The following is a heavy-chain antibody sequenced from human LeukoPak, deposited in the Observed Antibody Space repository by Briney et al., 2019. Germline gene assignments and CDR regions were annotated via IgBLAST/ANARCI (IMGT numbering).Heavy chain of an antibody. CDR1: GFTFSSYV. D-gene: IGHD3-16*02. V-gene: IGHV3-23*01. CDR3: VKGGGSYRVPPTFDY. CDR2: ISGSGSYT. Sequence: GGSLRLSCAVSGFTFSSYVMSWVRQAPAKGLEWVSGISGSGSYTDYAESVKGRFTISRDNSKSTLYLQMKSLRAEDTALYYCVKGGGSYRVPPTFDYWGQGTLVTVSS. J-gene: IGHJ4*02.